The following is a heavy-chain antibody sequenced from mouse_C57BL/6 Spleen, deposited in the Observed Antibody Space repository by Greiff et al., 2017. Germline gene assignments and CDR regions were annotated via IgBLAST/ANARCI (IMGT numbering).Heavy chain of an antibody. D-gene: IGHD2-4*01. Sequence: QVQLQQPGAELVKPGASVKLSCKASGYTFTSYWMHWVKQRPGQGLEWIGMIHPNGGSTNYNEKFKSKATLTVDKSSSTAYMQLSSLTSEDSAVCYCARRDYDGGGAWFAYGGQGTLVTVSA. CDR3: ARRDYDGGGAWFAY. J-gene: IGHJ3*01. CDR2: IHPNGGST. V-gene: IGHV1-64*01. CDR1: GYTFTSYW.